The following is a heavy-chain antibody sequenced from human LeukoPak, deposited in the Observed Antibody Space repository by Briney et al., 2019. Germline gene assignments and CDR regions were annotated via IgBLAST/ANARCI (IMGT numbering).Heavy chain of an antibody. J-gene: IGHJ6*02. D-gene: IGHD3-22*01. Sequence: GGSLRLSCAASGFTFSSCAMSWVRQAPGKGLEWVSAISGSGGSTYYADSVKGRFTISRDNSKNTLYLQMNSLRAEDTAVYYCAKHDSSGYYYYYYYGMDVWGQGTTVTVSS. CDR2: ISGSGGST. CDR3: AKHDSSGYYYYYYYGMDV. V-gene: IGHV3-23*01. CDR1: GFTFSSCA.